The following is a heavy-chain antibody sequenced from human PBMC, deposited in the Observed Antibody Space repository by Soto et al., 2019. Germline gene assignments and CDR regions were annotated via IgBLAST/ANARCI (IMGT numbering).Heavy chain of an antibody. J-gene: IGHJ6*02. CDR2: ISFDGTKK. Sequence: QAQLVESGGGVVQPGRSLRLSCAASGFTFNIYALHWVRQAPGKGLEWVAVISFDGTKKYYSDSVKGRFTISRDNLKNTLYLQMNNLRVEAAPLYFCAREDDYGYRYINYGLDVWGQGTTVTVSS. CDR3: AREDDYGYRYINYGLDV. D-gene: IGHD4-17*01. V-gene: IGHV3-30-3*01. CDR1: GFTFNIYA.